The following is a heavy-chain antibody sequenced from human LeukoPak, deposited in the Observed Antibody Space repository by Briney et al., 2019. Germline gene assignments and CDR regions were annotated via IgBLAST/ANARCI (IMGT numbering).Heavy chain of an antibody. J-gene: IGHJ4*02. CDR1: GFTFSSYD. Sequence: GGSLRLSCAASGFTFSSYDMHWVRQATGKGLEWVSAIGTSGDTYYPGSVKGRFTISRENAKNSLYLQMNSLRAGDTAVYYCARAGRFGELYYWGQGTLVTVS. D-gene: IGHD3-10*01. CDR2: IGTSGDT. CDR3: ARAGRFGELYY. V-gene: IGHV3-13*04.